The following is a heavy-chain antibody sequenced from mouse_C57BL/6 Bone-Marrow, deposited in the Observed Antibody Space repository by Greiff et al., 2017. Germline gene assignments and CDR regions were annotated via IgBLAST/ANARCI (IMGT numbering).Heavy chain of an antibody. CDR3: ATQGTTVVPCWFAV. Sequence: EVHLVESGGDLVKPGGSLKLSCAASGFTFSSYGMSWVRQTPDKRLEWVATISSGGSYTYYPDSVKGRFTISRDNTKNTLYLQMSSLKSEDTAMDYCATQGTTVVPCWFAVWGKGTRVTVSA. CDR2: ISSGGSYT. D-gene: IGHD1-1*01. V-gene: IGHV5-6*01. J-gene: IGHJ3*01. CDR1: GFTFSSYG.